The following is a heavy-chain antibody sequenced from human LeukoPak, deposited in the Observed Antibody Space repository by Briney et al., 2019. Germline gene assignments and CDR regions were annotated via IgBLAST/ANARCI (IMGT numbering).Heavy chain of an antibody. CDR3: ARAPTPYCISSSCYRGPDP. CDR2: INSDGSST. D-gene: IGHD2-2*01. V-gene: IGHV3-74*01. Sequence: GGSLRLSCAASGFTFSSYWMHWVRQVPGKGLMWVSRINSDGSSTSYADSVKGRFTISRDNAENTLYLQMNSLRAEDTAVYYCARAPTPYCISSSCYRGPDPWGQGTLVTVSS. CDR1: GFTFSSYW. J-gene: IGHJ5*02.